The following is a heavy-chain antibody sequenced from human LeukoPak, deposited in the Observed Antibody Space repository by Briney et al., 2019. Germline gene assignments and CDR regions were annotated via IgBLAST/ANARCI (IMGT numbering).Heavy chain of an antibody. CDR3: VKDQSRYNWNSGVFQH. D-gene: IGHD1/OR15-1a*01. V-gene: IGHV3-23*01. Sequence: QPGGSLRLSCAASGFTFSNYALSWVRQAPGKGLEWVSAIHYSGGSTYYADSVKGRFTISRDNSKNTLYLQMSSLRAEDTAVYYCVKDQSRYNWNSGVFQHWGQGTLVTVSS. CDR2: IHYSGGST. J-gene: IGHJ1*01. CDR1: GFTFSNYA.